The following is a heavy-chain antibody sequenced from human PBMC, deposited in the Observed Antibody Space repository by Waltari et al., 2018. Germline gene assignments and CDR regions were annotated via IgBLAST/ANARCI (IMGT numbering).Heavy chain of an antibody. V-gene: IGHV3-74*01. Sequence: EVQLVESGGGLVRPGGSLRLSCAAYGFTFNTYWMHWVRQAPGKGLGWVARINSEGSLISYAASVKGRFTISRDNAKNTLYLQMNSLRAEDTAVYYCARGGGSLDYWGQGTQVTVSS. J-gene: IGHJ4*02. CDR3: ARGGGSLDY. CDR2: INSEGSLI. D-gene: IGHD3-10*01. CDR1: GFTFNTYW.